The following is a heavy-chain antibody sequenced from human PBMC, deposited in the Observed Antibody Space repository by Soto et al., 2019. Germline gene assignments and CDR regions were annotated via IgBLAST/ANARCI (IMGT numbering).Heavy chain of an antibody. J-gene: IGHJ6*02. CDR2: IYYSGST. Sequence: TSETLSLTCTVSGGSISSGFYYWSWIRQHPGKGLEWIGYIYYSGSTYYNPSLKSRVTISVDTSKNQFSLELSSVTAADTAVYYCARSFWSGSPPDYYYYYGMDVWGQGTTVTVSS. CDR1: GGSISSGFYY. D-gene: IGHD3-3*01. CDR3: ARSFWSGSPPDYYYYYGMDV. V-gene: IGHV4-31*03.